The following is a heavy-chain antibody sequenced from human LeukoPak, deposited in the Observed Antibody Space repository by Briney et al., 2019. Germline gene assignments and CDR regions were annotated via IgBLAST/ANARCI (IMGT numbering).Heavy chain of an antibody. CDR1: GYTFTNYD. Sequence: ASVKVSCKASGYTFTNYDINWVRQATGQGHEWMGYKNPNSGNSAYAQKFQGRVTITTVASITTAYMGLRGLRSEDTALYYCAREGLDYWGQGTLVTVSS. CDR2: KNPNSGNS. J-gene: IGHJ4*02. V-gene: IGHV1-8*01. CDR3: AREGLDY.